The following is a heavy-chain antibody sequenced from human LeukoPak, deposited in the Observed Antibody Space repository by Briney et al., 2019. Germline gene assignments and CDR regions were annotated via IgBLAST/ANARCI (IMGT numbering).Heavy chain of an antibody. CDR2: FDPEDGET. D-gene: IGHD6-19*01. Sequence: ASVKVSCKASGGTFTNYAINWVRQAPGKGLEWMGGFDPEDGETIYAQKFQGRVTMTEDTSTDTAYMELSSLRSEDTAVYYCATGRLHPRPAGIAVAALDYWGQGTLVTVSS. J-gene: IGHJ4*02. V-gene: IGHV1-24*01. CDR1: GGTFTNYA. CDR3: ATGRLHPRPAGIAVAALDY.